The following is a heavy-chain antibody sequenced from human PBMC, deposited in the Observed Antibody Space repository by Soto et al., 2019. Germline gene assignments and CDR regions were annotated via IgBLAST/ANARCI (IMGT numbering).Heavy chain of an antibody. D-gene: IGHD6-19*01. CDR2: IYYSGST. Sequence: QVQLQESGPGLVKPSETLSLTCTVSGGSISSYYWSWIRQPPGKGLEWIGYIYYSGSTTYNPSLKSRVTISVDTSKNQFSLKLSSVTAADTAVYYCAREKSSGWPCFDYWGQGTLVTVSS. V-gene: IGHV4-59*01. CDR3: AREKSSGWPCFDY. J-gene: IGHJ4*02. CDR1: GGSISSYY.